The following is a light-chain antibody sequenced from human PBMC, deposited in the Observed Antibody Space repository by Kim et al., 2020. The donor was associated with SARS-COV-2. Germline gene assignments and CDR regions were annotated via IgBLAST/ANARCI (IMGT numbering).Light chain of an antibody. V-gene: IGLV3-19*01. Sequence: ALEQSDRNTCQRDSHRIYYASWYQQKPGQAPVFVIYGKNSRPSGIPDRFSGSTSGNTASLTITGAQASDEANYYCHSRNISGDHLLFGGGTQLTVL. CDR2: GKN. CDR1: SHRIYY. J-gene: IGLJ2*01. CDR3: HSRNISGDHLL.